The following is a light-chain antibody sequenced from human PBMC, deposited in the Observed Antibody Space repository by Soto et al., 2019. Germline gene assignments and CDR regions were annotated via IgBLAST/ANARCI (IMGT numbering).Light chain of an antibody. Sequence: DIQMTQSPSTLSASVGDRITITCRASQSISSWLAWYQQKPGKAPKLLIYKASSLESGVPSRFSGSGSGTDFTLTISCLQSEDFATYYCQRYYSYPPWTFGQGTKVDIK. V-gene: IGKV1-5*03. J-gene: IGKJ1*01. CDR1: QSISSW. CDR2: KAS. CDR3: QRYYSYPPWT.